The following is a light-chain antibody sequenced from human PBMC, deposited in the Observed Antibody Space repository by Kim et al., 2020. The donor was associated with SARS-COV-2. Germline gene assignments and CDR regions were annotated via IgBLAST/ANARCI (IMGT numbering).Light chain of an antibody. CDR1: QSLLDSDDGNTY. J-gene: IGKJ2*01. V-gene: IGKV2-40*01. CDR2: TLS. CDR3: MRRIEFPYT. Sequence: PASISCRSSQSLLDSDDGNTYLGWYLQKPGQSPQLLIYTLSDRAAGVPDRFSGSGSGTDFTLKISRVEAEDVGVYYCMRRIEFPYTFGQGTKLEI.